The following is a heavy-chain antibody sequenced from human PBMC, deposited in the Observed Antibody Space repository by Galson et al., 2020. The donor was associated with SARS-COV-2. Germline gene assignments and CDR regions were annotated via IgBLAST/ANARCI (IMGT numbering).Heavy chain of an antibody. Sequence: SETLSLTCTVSGGSISSADYTWSWIRQPPGKGLEWLGNFYHSGKTYSNPSLKSRVNISLDTSKNQLSLQLRSMTAADTAVYYCARLDYDGYRGAYYGPYSWFDPWGRGTLVTVSS. D-gene: IGHD3-3*01. J-gene: IGHJ5*02. CDR1: GGSISSADYT. CDR3: ARLDYDGYRGAYYGPYSWFDP. V-gene: IGHV4-30-4*07. CDR2: FYHSGKT.